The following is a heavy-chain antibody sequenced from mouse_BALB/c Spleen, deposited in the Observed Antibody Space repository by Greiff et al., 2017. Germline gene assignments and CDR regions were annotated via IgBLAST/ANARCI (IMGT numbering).Heavy chain of an antibody. Sequence: EVQLQQSGPELVKPGASVKISCKASGYTFTDYNMHWVKQSHGKSLEWIGYIYPYNGGTGYNQKFKSKATLTVDNSSSTAYMELRSLTSEDSAVYYCALYGLFAYWGQGTLVTVSA. CDR1: GYTFTDYN. CDR2: IYPYNGGT. CDR3: ALYGLFAY. J-gene: IGHJ3*01. V-gene: IGHV1S29*02. D-gene: IGHD1-1*01.